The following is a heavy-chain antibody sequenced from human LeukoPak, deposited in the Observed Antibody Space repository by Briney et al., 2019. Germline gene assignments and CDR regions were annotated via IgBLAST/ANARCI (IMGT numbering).Heavy chain of an antibody. D-gene: IGHD2-2*01. CDR2: ISSSSNYI. CDR3: ARGGPYCSSTSCYHVWFDP. J-gene: IGHJ5*02. CDR1: GFTFSSYS. V-gene: IGHV3-21*01. Sequence: PGGSLRLSCAASGFTFSSYSMNWVRQAPGKGLEWASSISSSSNYIYYADSVKGRFTISRDNAKNSLYLQMNSLRAEDTAVYYCARGGPYCSSTSCYHVWFDPWGQGTLVTVSS.